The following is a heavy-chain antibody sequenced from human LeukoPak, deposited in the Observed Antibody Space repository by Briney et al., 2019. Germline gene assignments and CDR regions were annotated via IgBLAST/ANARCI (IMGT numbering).Heavy chain of an antibody. CDR2: IYTSGST. CDR1: GGSISSYY. V-gene: IGHV4-4*09. CDR3: ARHGLVFDDYYDSSGYSQNWFDP. D-gene: IGHD3-22*01. J-gene: IGHJ5*02. Sequence: SETLSLTCTVSGGSISSYYWSWIRQPPGKGLEWIGCIYTSGSTNYNPSLKSRVTISVDTSKNQFSLKLSSVTAADTAVYYCARHGLVFDDYYDSSGYSQNWFDPWGQGTLVTVSS.